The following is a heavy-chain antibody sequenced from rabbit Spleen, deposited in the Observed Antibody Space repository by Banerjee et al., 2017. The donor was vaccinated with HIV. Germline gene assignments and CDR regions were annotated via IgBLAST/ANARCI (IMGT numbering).Heavy chain of an antibody. D-gene: IGHD8-1*01. CDR1: GVSFSGNDY. J-gene: IGHJ6*01. Sequence: QEQLVESGGGLVKPGTSLTLTCIASGVSFSGNDYMCWVRQAPGKGLEWISCIAGGSSGFTYSATWAKGRFTISKTSSTTVTLQMTSLTVADTATYFCARDTGSSFSSYGMDLWGPGTLVTVS. CDR3: ARDTGSSFSSYGMDL. CDR2: IAGGSSGFT. V-gene: IGHV1S45*01.